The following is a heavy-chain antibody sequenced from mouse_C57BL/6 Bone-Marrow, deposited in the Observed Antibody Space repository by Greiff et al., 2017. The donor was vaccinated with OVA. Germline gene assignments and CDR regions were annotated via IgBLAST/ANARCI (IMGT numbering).Heavy chain of an antibody. CDR1: GFTFSDYY. J-gene: IGHJ3*01. V-gene: IGHV5-12*01. D-gene: IGHD4-1*01. CDR3: ARRDWEGFAY. CDR2: ISNGGGST. Sequence: VQGVESGGGLVQPGGSLKLSCAASGFTFSDYYMYWVRQTPEKRLEWVAYISNGGGSTYYPDTVKGRFTISRDNAKNTLYLQMSRLKSEDTAMYYCARRDWEGFAYWGQGTLVTVSA.